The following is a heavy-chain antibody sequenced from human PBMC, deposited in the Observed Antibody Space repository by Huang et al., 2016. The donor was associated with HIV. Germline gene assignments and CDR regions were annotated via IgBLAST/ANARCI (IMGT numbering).Heavy chain of an antibody. D-gene: IGHD3-16*02. CDR3: ARDAYYDYVWGSYRKYYYYYMDV. CDR2: ISYDGRNK. CDR1: GFTFSSYA. J-gene: IGHJ6*03. Sequence: QVQLVESGGGVVQPGRSLRLSCAAAGFTFSSYAMRWVRQAPGKGLEWVAVISYDGRNKYYADTVKGRFTISRDNSKNTLYLQMNSLRAEDTAVYYCARDAYYDYVWGSYRKYYYYYMDVWGKGTTVTVSS. V-gene: IGHV3-30*04.